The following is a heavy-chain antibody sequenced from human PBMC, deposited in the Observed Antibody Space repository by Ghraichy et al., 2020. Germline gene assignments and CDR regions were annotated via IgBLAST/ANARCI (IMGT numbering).Heavy chain of an antibody. CDR1: GFTFSRYA. J-gene: IGHJ4*02. V-gene: IGHV3-64D*06. CDR3: VKEYYYGSGAYYNDYSFDY. Sequence: GGSLRLSCSASGFTFSRYAMHWVRQAPGKGLEYLSGISSNGGATYYADSVKGRFTISRDNSKNTLYFQMSSLRPEDTAVYYCVKEYYYGSGAYYNDYSFDYWGQGTLVTVSS. CDR2: ISSNGGAT. D-gene: IGHD3-10*01.